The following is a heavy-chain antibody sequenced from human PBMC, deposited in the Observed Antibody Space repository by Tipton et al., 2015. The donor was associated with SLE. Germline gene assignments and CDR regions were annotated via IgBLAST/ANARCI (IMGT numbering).Heavy chain of an antibody. D-gene: IGHD2-2*01. J-gene: IGHJ3*02. CDR2: MYTAGST. V-gene: IGHV4-61*02. Sequence: TLSLTCTVSGDSISSGSYYWSWIRQPAGKGLEWIGRMYTAGSTDYNPSLKSRVTISIDTSNNQFSLNLSSVTAADTAVYYCARVPLYCSSSSCYAFDIWGQGTMVTVPS. CDR1: GDSISSGSYY. CDR3: ARVPLYCSSSSCYAFDI.